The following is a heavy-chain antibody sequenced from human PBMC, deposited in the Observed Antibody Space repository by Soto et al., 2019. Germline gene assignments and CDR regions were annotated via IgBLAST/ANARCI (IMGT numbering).Heavy chain of an antibody. Sequence: GESLKISCKGSGYSFTKYWIIWVRQVPGKGLEWMGRIDTSYSYSHYNPSFQGHVTISVDKSISTGYLQWSSLKASDTAMYYCARYCRSRSCSQLYGMDVWGQGTTVTVSS. CDR1: GYSFTKYW. V-gene: IGHV5-10-1*01. CDR3: ARYCRSRSCSQLYGMDV. J-gene: IGHJ6*02. CDR2: IDTSYSYS. D-gene: IGHD2-15*01.